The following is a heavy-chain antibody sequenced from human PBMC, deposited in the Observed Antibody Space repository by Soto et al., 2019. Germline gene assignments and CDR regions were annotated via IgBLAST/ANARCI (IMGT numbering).Heavy chain of an antibody. V-gene: IGHV1-58*01. Sequence: SVKVSCKASGFTFTSSAVQWVRQARGQRLEWIGWIVVGSGNTNYAQKFQERVTITRDMSTSTAYMELSSLRSEDTAVYYCARDGALGENYYYYGMDVWGQGTTVTVSS. CDR3: ARDGALGENYYYYGMDV. CDR1: GFTFTSSA. CDR2: IVVGSGNT. D-gene: IGHD3-16*01. J-gene: IGHJ6*02.